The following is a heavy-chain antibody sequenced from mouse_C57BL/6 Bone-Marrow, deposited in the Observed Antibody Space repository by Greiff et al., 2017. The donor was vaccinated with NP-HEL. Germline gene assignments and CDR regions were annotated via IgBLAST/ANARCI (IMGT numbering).Heavy chain of an antibody. Sequence: QVQLQQSGPGLVQPSQSLSITCTVSGFSLTSYGVHWVRQSPGKGLEWLGVIWRGGSTDYNAAFMSRLSITKDNSKSQVFFKMNSLQADDTAIYYCANHYYGSSSDFDVWGTGTTVTVSS. V-gene: IGHV2-5*01. J-gene: IGHJ1*03. CDR3: ANHYYGSSSDFDV. D-gene: IGHD1-1*01. CDR2: IWRGGST. CDR1: GFSLTSYG.